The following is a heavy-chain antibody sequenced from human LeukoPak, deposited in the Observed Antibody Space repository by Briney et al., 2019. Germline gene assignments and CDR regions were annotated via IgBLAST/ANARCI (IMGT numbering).Heavy chain of an antibody. D-gene: IGHD2-2*01. V-gene: IGHV4-34*01. J-gene: IGHJ5*02. CDR1: GGSFSGYY. CDR3: AREIVPAASWFDP. Sequence: PSETLSLTCAVYGGSFSGYYWSWIRQPPGKGLEWIGEINHSGSTNYNPSLKSRVTISVDTSKNQFSLKLSSVTAADTAVYYCAREIVPAASWFDPRGQGTLVTVSS. CDR2: INHSGST.